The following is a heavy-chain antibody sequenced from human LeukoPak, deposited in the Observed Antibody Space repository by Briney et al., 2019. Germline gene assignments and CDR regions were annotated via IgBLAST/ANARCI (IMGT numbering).Heavy chain of an antibody. CDR1: GGSISSYY. V-gene: IGHV4-59*01. CDR2: IYYSGST. CDR3: ARGGIYYDILTGRGVPREDAFDI. Sequence: KPSETLSLTCTVAGGSISSYYWSWIRQPPGKGLGWIGYIYYSGSTNYNPSLKSRVTISVDTSKNQFSLKLSSVTAADTAVYYCARGGIYYDILTGRGVPREDAFDIWGQGTMVTVSS. J-gene: IGHJ3*02. D-gene: IGHD3-9*01.